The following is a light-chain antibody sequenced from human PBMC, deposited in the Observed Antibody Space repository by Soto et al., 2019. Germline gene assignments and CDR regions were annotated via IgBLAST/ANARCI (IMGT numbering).Light chain of an antibody. Sequence: QSVLTQPASVSGSPGQSITISCTGTSSDVGAYNYVSWYQQHPGKAPKLIISDVSDRPSGVSNRFSGSKSGNTASLTISGLQAEDEADYYCSSYTSSSTLLVLFGGGTKLTVL. CDR3: SSYTSSSTLLVL. CDR2: DVS. J-gene: IGLJ2*01. V-gene: IGLV2-14*03. CDR1: SSDVGAYNY.